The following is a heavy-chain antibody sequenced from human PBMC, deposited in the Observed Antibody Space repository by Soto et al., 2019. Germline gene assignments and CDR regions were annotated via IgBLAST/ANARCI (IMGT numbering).Heavy chain of an antibody. V-gene: IGHV3-23*01. CDR2: ISGSGGST. Sequence: GGSLRLSCAASGFTFGSYAMSWVRQAPGKGLEWVSAISGSGGSTYYADSVKGRFTISRDNSKNTLYLQMNSLRAEDTAVYYCAKVYRPDTVTTMFDYWGQGTLVTVSS. J-gene: IGHJ4*02. CDR1: GFTFGSYA. CDR3: AKVYRPDTVTTMFDY. D-gene: IGHD4-17*01.